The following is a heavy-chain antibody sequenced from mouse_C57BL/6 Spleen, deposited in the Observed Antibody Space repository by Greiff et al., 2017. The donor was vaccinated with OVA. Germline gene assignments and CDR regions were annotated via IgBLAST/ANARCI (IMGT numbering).Heavy chain of an antibody. CDR1: GYTFTSYW. D-gene: IGHD1-1*01. CDR2: IDPSDSYT. Sequence: QVQLQQPGAELVMPGASVKLSCKASGYTFTSYWMHWVKQRPGQGLEWIGEIDPSDSYTNYNQKFKGKSTLTVDKSSSTAYMQLSSLTSEDSAVYYGARRDYYGSSYHYFDYWGQGTTLTVSS. V-gene: IGHV1-69*01. CDR3: ARRDYYGSSYHYFDY. J-gene: IGHJ2*01.